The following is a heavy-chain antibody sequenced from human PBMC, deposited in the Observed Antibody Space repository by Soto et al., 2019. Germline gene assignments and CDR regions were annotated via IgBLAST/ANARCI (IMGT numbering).Heavy chain of an antibody. D-gene: IGHD3-10*01. V-gene: IGHV1-69*01. CDR3: ARRRIGYGSWYFHL. Sequence: QVQLVQSGAEVKKPGSSVKVSCKASGGAFSSYAISWVRQAPGQGLEWMGGNLPLFNISNYAQKFQGRVTITADEPSSTAYMELSNLTSEDTAVYYCARRRIGYGSWYFHLWGRSTLITVSS. CDR2: NLPLFNIS. J-gene: IGHJ2*01. CDR1: GGAFSSYA.